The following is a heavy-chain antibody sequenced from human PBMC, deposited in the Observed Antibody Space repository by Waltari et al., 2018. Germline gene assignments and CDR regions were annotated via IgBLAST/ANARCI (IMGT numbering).Heavy chain of an antibody. CDR2: IWYDGSNK. J-gene: IGHJ4*02. D-gene: IGHD5-18*01. V-gene: IGHV3-33*01. CDR1: GFTFSSYG. CDR3: ATQGGYSIFFDY. Sequence: QVQLVESGGGVVQPGRSLRLSCAASGFTFSSYGMHWVRQAPGKGLEWVAVIWYDGSNKYYADSVKGRFTISRDNSKNTLYLQMNSLRAEDTAVYYCATQGGYSIFFDYWGQGTLVTVSS.